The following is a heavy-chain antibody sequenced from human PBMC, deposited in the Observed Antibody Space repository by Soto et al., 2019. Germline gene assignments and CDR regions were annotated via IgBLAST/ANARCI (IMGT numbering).Heavy chain of an antibody. CDR1: GYSFSSYG. J-gene: IGHJ6*02. Sequence: QAQLVQSGAEVKKPGASVKVSCKASGYSFSSYGITWVRQAPGQGLEWLGWISPYNDDTKDAQRLQGRVTMTKDTSTRTAYMDIRGLRSDDTAIYYCARGGYYDSSGARNYHYYGMDVWGQGTTVTVSS. CDR2: ISPYNDDT. CDR3: ARGGYYDSSGARNYHYYGMDV. D-gene: IGHD3-22*01. V-gene: IGHV1-18*01.